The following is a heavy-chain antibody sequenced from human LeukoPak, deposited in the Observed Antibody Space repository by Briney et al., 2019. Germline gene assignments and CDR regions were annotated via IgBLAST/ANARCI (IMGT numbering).Heavy chain of an antibody. CDR2: INPSGGST. V-gene: IGHV1-46*01. J-gene: IGHJ5*02. CDR3: ARDLSIAAFFP. Sequence: ASVKVSCKASGYTFTSHYMHWVRQAPGQGLEWMGIINPSGGSTSYAQKFQGRVTMTRDMSTSTVYMELSSLRSEDTAVYYCARDLSIAAFFPWGQGTLVTVSS. D-gene: IGHD6-6*01. CDR1: GYTFTSHY.